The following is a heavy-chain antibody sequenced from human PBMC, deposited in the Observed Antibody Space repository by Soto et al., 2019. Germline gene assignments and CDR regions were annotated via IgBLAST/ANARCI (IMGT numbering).Heavy chain of an antibody. CDR1: GYTFTSYA. D-gene: IGHD3-3*01. CDR2: INAGNGNT. J-gene: IGHJ3*02. V-gene: IGHV1-3*01. Sequence: GASVKVSCKASGYTFTSYAMHWVRQAPGQRLEWMGWINAGNGNTKYSQKFQGRVTITRDTSASTAYMELSSLRSEDTAVYYCAVGLDFWATDPFDIWGQGTMVTVSS. CDR3: AVGLDFWATDPFDI.